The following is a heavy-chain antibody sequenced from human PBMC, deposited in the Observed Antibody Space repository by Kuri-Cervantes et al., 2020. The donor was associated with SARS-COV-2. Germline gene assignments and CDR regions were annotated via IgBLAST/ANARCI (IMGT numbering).Heavy chain of an antibody. Sequence: GESLKISCAASGFTFSSYWMHWVRQAPGKGLVWVLRINSDGSSTSYADSVKGRFTISRDNAKNTLYLQMNSLRAEDTAVYYCARASLDLTIFGVAYDAFDIWGQGTMVTVSS. CDR3: ARASLDLTIFGVAYDAFDI. CDR1: GFTFSSYW. V-gene: IGHV3-74*01. D-gene: IGHD3-3*01. CDR2: INSDGSST. J-gene: IGHJ3*02.